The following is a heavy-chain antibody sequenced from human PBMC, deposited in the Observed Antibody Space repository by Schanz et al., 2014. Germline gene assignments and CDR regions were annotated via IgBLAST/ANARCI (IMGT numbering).Heavy chain of an antibody. CDR2: LYTGGST. V-gene: IGHV3-53*01. Sequence: EVQLVESGGGLIHPGGSLRLSCAVSGFTVSTNYMTWVRQAPGKGLECVSVLYTGGSTFYAESVRGRFFISRDSSKNTVFLHMNSQRAEDTAVYYCVRDAGRDGYNLAFDVWGQGTLVTVSS. CDR3: VRDAGRDGYNLAFDV. D-gene: IGHD1-1*01. J-gene: IGHJ3*01. CDR1: GFTVSTNY.